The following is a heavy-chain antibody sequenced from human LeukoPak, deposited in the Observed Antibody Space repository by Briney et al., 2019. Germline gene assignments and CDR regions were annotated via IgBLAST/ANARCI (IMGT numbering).Heavy chain of an antibody. CDR2: VNPYNDKT. V-gene: IGHV1-8*03. CDR3: ARGRKLRGVTSRPIYYYYYMDV. J-gene: IGHJ6*03. D-gene: IGHD3-10*01. Sequence: ASVKLSCKASGYTFTTFDINWVRQATGQGPEWMGWVNPYNDKTVYAPKFQGRVSISSNNSINTAYMEFSGLKSDDTAVYFSARGRKLRGVTSRPIYYYYYMDVWGGGTTVTVSS. CDR1: GYTFTTFD.